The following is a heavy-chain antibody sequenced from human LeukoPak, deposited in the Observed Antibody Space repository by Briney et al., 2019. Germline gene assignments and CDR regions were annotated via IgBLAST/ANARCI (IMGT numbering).Heavy chain of an antibody. V-gene: IGHV2-70*04. CDR1: GFSLSTSGMR. CDR2: IDWDDDK. D-gene: IGHD5-12*01. Sequence: SGPALVKATPTLTLTCTFSGFSLSTSGMRVSWIRQPPGKALEWLARIDWDDDKFYSTALKTRLTISKDTSKNQVVLTMTNMDPVDTATYYCARTRATMRGFDYWGQGTLVTVSS. J-gene: IGHJ4*02. CDR3: ARTRATMRGFDY.